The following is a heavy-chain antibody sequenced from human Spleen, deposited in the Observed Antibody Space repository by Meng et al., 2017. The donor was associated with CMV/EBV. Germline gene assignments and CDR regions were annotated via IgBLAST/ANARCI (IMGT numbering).Heavy chain of an antibody. CDR3: ARWDPSGLFDY. V-gene: IGHV3-7*01. D-gene: IGHD5-12*01. Sequence: GGSLRLSCAASGFTFRNAWMSWVRQAPGKGLEWVANIKQDGSEKYYVDSVKGRFTISRDNAKNSLYLQMNSLRAEDTAVYYCARWDPSGLFDYWGQGTLVTVSS. CDR2: IKQDGSEK. CDR1: GFTFRNAW. J-gene: IGHJ4*02.